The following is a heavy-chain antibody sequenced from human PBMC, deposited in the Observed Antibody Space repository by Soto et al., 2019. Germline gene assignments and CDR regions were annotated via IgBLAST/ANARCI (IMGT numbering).Heavy chain of an antibody. CDR1: GYTFTDYY. Sequence: ASVKVSCKASGYTFTDYYIHWVRQAPGQGLEWMGWVNPNSGGTNYAQKFQGWVTMTRDTSITTVYMELSSLKSDDMAVYYCAREGAATDNYGMDVWGQGNTVTVSS. CDR3: AREGAATDNYGMDV. V-gene: IGHV1-2*04. D-gene: IGHD2-15*01. CDR2: VNPNSGGT. J-gene: IGHJ6*02.